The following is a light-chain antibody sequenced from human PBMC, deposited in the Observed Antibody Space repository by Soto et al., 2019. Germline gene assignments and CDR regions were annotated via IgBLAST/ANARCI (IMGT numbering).Light chain of an antibody. V-gene: IGLV2-8*01. Sequence: QSALTQPPSASGSPGQSVTISCTGTSSDVGGYNYVSWYQQHPGKAPKLMIYEVTKRPSGVPDRFSGSKSGNTASLTVSGLQAEDEADYFCSSFAGTIFYVFGTGTKLTVL. J-gene: IGLJ1*01. CDR2: EVT. CDR3: SSFAGTIFYV. CDR1: SSDVGGYNY.